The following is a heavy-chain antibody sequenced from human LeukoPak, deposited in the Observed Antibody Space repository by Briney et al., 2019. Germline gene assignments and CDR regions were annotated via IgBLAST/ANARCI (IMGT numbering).Heavy chain of an antibody. D-gene: IGHD5-18*01. CDR3: ARVRSGYSHENYFDY. CDR1: GFTFSNYE. Sequence: GGSLRLSCAASGFTFSNYEMNWVRQAPGKGLEWGSYISGSGSTIYYADSVKGRFTISRDNAKDSLYLQMNSLRAEDTAVYYCARVRSGYSHENYFDYWGQGTLVTVSS. J-gene: IGHJ4*02. CDR2: ISGSGSTI. V-gene: IGHV3-48*03.